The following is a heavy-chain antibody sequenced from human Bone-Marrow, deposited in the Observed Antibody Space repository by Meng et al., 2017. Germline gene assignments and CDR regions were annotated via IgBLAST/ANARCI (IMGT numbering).Heavy chain of an antibody. J-gene: IGHJ4*02. V-gene: IGHV4-59*12. CDR3: ATIKGAGYSSAGGGVDY. Sequence: SETLSLTCTVSGGSISSYYWSWIRQPPGKGLEWIGYIYYSGSTNYNPSLKSRVTISVDTSKNQFSLKLSSVTAADTAVYYCATIKGAGYSSAGGGVDYWGQGTLVTVSS. CDR1: GGSISSYY. CDR2: IYYSGST. D-gene: IGHD6-19*01.